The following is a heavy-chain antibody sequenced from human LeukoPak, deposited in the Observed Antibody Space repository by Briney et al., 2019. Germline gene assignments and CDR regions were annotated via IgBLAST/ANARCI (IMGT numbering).Heavy chain of an antibody. V-gene: IGHV3-74*01. D-gene: IGHD1-7*01. CDR2: INSDGRNT. CDR3: TRGTNWLDY. CDR1: GFTFSSYW. Sequence: PGRSLRLSCAASGFTFSSYWMHWVRQAPGEGLVWVSRINSDGRNTRYADSVKGRFTIPRDNAKNTLYLQMNSLRAEDTAVYYCTRGTNWLDYWGQGTLVTVSS. J-gene: IGHJ4*02.